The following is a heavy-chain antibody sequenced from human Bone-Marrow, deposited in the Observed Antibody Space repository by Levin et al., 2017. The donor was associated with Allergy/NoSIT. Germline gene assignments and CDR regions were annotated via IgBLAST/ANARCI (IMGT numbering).Heavy chain of an antibody. Sequence: PGGSLRLSCAASGFTFSSYGMHWVRQAPGKGLEWVAVIWYDGSNKYYADSVKGRFTISRDNSKNTLYLQMNSLRAEDTAVYYCARGVGIVVVPAAIEGYYGMDVWGQGTTVTVSS. J-gene: IGHJ6*02. CDR3: ARGVGIVVVPAAIEGYYGMDV. V-gene: IGHV3-33*01. CDR2: IWYDGSNK. CDR1: GFTFSSYG. D-gene: IGHD2-2*03.